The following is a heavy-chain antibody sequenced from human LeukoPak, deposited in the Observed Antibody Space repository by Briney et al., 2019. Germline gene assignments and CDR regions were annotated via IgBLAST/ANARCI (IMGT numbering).Heavy chain of an antibody. CDR2: ISWDGGST. D-gene: IGHD3-10*01. CDR3: AKDLVGESVLLIH. Sequence: GGSLRLSCAASGFTFDDYAMHWVCQAPGKGLEWVSLISWDGGSTYYADSVKGRFTISRDNSKNTLYLQMNSLRAEDTAVYYCAKDLVGESVLLIHWGQGILVTVSS. CDR1: GFTFDDYA. J-gene: IGHJ4*02. V-gene: IGHV3-43D*03.